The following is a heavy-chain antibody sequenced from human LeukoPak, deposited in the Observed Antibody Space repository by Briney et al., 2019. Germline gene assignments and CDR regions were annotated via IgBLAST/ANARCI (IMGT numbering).Heavy chain of an antibody. CDR2: IKPDGSEQ. D-gene: IGHD5-24*01. CDR1: GFTFSYYW. Sequence: GGSLRLSCAASGFTFSYYWMSWVRQAPGKGLEWVANIKPDGSEQYYVDSVKGRFAISRDNAKNSLFLHMNSLRAEDTAVYYCARGATDGYNFWGQGALVTISS. CDR3: ARGATDGYNF. V-gene: IGHV3-7*05. J-gene: IGHJ4*02.